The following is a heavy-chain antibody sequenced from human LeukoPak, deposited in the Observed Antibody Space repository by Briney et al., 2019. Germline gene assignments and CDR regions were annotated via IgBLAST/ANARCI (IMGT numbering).Heavy chain of an antibody. J-gene: IGHJ4*02. CDR1: GGTFSSYA. Sequence: SVKVSCKASGGTFSSYAISWVRQAPGQGLEWMGRIIPIFGTANYAQKFQGRVTITTDESTSTAYMELGSLRSEDTAVYYCARGGYSYVYYFDYWGQGTLVTVSS. CDR3: ARGGYSYVYYFDY. D-gene: IGHD5-18*01. V-gene: IGHV1-69*05. CDR2: IIPIFGTA.